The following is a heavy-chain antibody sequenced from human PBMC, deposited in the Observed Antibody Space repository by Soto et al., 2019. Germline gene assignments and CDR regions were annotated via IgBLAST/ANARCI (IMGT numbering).Heavy chain of an antibody. CDR2: IWYDGSNK. Sequence: GGSLRLSCAASGFTFSSYGMHWVRQAPGKGLEWVAVIWYDGSNKYYADSVKGRFTISRDNSKNTLYLQMNSLRAEDTAVYYCAREPYSSGWYDPNFDYWGQGTLVTVSS. D-gene: IGHD6-19*01. V-gene: IGHV3-33*01. J-gene: IGHJ4*02. CDR1: GFTFSSYG. CDR3: AREPYSSGWYDPNFDY.